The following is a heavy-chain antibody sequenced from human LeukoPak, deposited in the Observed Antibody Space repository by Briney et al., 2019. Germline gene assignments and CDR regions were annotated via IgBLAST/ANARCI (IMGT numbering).Heavy chain of an antibody. D-gene: IGHD3-22*01. J-gene: IGHJ4*02. Sequence: PSESLSLTCTVSGDSINSGYYWSWIRQHPGKGLEWVGNIWHSGSTSYNPSLKGRTTISVDTSKNQFSLKLSSVTAADTAVYYCARDRRYYDSSDYLREDFDYWGQGTLVTVSS. V-gene: IGHV4-31*03. CDR1: GDSINSGYY. CDR3: ARDRRYYDSSDYLREDFDY. CDR2: IWHSGST.